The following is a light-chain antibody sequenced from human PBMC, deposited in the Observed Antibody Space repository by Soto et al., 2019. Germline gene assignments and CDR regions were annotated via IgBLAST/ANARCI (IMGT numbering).Light chain of an antibody. Sequence: QSVLTQPPSASGTPGQRVTIFCSGSTSNIGGSTVNWYQHLPGTAPKLLIFGNNRRPSGVPDRFSGSKSGTSASLAISGLQSEDAADYHCAAWDDSLNGPVFGGGIKLTVL. J-gene: IGLJ3*02. CDR3: AAWDDSLNGPV. V-gene: IGLV1-44*01. CDR1: TSNIGGST. CDR2: GNN.